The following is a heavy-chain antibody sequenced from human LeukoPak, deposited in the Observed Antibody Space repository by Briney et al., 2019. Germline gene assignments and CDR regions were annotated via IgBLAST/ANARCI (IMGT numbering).Heavy chain of an antibody. CDR2: INHNGNVN. D-gene: IGHD2-15*01. CDR3: SRGGGWDV. CDR1: GFTFSSYW. V-gene: IGHV3-7*03. Sequence: GGSLRLSCAASGFTFSSYWMNWARQAPGKGLEWVASINHNGNVNYYVDSVKGRFTISRDNAKNSLYLQMSNLRAEDTAVYFCSRGGGWDVWGQGATVTVSS. J-gene: IGHJ6*02.